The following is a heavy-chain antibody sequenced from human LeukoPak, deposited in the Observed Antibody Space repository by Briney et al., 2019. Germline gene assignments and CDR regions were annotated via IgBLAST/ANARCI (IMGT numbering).Heavy chain of an antibody. Sequence: ASVKVPCKASGGTFSSYAISWVRQAPGQGLEWMGGIIPIFGTANYAQKFQGGVTITADESTSTAYMELSSLRSEDTAVYYCARVGEHITIFGVVRFAFDIWGQGTMVTVSS. CDR3: ARVGEHITIFGVVRFAFDI. D-gene: IGHD3-3*01. V-gene: IGHV1-69*13. CDR1: GGTFSSYA. J-gene: IGHJ3*02. CDR2: IIPIFGTA.